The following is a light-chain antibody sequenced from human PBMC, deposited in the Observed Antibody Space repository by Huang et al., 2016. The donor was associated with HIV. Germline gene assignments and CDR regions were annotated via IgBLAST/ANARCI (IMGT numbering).Light chain of an antibody. V-gene: IGKV1-39*01. Sequence: DIQMTQSPSSLSASVGDRVTITCRASQNINSYLNWYQQKPGKAPKLLIYAASSLQSGVPSRFSGSGSGTDVTLNISSLQPEDFATYYCQQSYSGPYTFGQGTKLEI. J-gene: IGKJ2*01. CDR1: QNINSY. CDR2: AAS. CDR3: QQSYSGPYT.